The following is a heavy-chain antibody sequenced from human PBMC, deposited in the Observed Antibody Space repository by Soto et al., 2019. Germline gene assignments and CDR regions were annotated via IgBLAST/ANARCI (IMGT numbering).Heavy chain of an antibody. J-gene: IGHJ1*01. V-gene: IGHV4-59*08. CDR2: IYYSGST. Sequence: SETLSLACTVSGASISSFYRAWIRQPPGKGLECVGYIYYSGSTTYNPSLKSRITISVDTSKNQFSLKLSSVTAADTAVYYCARGIVVVVAATRAEYFLHWGQGTLVTVSS. D-gene: IGHD2-15*01. CDR1: GASISSFY. CDR3: ARGIVVVVAATRAEYFLH.